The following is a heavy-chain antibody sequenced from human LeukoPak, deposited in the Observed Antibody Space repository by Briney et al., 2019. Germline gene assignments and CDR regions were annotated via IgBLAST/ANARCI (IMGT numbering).Heavy chain of an antibody. Sequence: GASVKVSCKASGYTFTSYYMHWVRQPPGQGLEWMGIINPSGGSTSYAQKFQVRVTMTRDTSTSTVYMELSSLRPEDTAVYYCARATMVRGADDAFDIWGQGTMVTVSS. D-gene: IGHD3-10*01. CDR2: INPSGGST. V-gene: IGHV1-46*01. CDR1: GYTFTSYY. CDR3: ARATMVRGADDAFDI. J-gene: IGHJ3*02.